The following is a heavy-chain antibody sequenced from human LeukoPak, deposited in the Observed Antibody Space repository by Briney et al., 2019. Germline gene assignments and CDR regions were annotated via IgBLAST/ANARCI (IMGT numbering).Heavy chain of an antibody. CDR3: ARDPHYYDSSGYPDY. J-gene: IGHJ4*02. D-gene: IGHD3-22*01. Sequence: ASVKVSCKASGYTFTSYGISWVRQAPGQGLEWMGRISAYNGNTNYAQKLQGRVTMITDTSTSTAYMELRSLRSDDTAVYYCARDPHYYDSSGYPDYWGQGTLVTVSS. CDR1: GYTFTSYG. CDR2: ISAYNGNT. V-gene: IGHV1-18*01.